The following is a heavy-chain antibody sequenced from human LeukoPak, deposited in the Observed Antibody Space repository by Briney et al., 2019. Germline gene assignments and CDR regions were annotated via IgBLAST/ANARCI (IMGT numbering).Heavy chain of an antibody. Sequence: MSSETLSLTCTVSGGSISSYYWGWIRQPPGKGLEWIGNIYYGGSTFYNPSLKSRVTISLDTSKNQFSLKLSSVTAADTAVYFCARQCSSTSCYSYWGQGTLVTVSS. CDR1: GGSISSYY. D-gene: IGHD2-2*01. CDR3: ARQCSSTSCYSY. V-gene: IGHV4-39*01. CDR2: IYYGGST. J-gene: IGHJ4*02.